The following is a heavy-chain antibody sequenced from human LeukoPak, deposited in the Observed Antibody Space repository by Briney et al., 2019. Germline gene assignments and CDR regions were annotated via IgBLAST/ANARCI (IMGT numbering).Heavy chain of an antibody. CDR2: ISSSGSTI. Sequence: GGSLRLSCAASAFTFSSYEMNWVRQAPGKGLGLEWVSYISSSGSTIYYADSVKGRFTISRDNAKNSLYLQMNSLRAEDTAVYYCAREGDLNAFDIWGQGTMVTVSS. CDR3: AREGDLNAFDI. J-gene: IGHJ3*02. CDR1: AFTFSSYE. D-gene: IGHD3-10*01. V-gene: IGHV3-48*03.